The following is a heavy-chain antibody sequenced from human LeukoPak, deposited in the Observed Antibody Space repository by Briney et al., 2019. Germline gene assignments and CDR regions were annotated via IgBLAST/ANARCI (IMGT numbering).Heavy chain of an antibody. V-gene: IGHV3-11*06. CDR3: ARATTYDILTGYFDY. J-gene: IGHJ4*02. CDR2: ISSSSSYI. D-gene: IGHD3-9*01. CDR1: GFTFSDYY. Sequence: GGSLRLSCAASGFTFSDYYMSWIRQAPGEGLEWGSSISSSSSYIYYAESVKGRFTMSRDNAKNALYLQMNSLRAEDTAVYYCARATTYDILTGYFDYWGQGTLVTVSS.